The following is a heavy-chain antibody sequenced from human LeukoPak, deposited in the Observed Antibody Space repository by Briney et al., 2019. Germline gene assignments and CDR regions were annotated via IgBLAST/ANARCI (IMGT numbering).Heavy chain of an antibody. V-gene: IGHV3-23*01. CDR3: AKVSWKRIQLWDVDY. CDR2: IRGSDSST. Sequence: QAGGSLRLSCAVSGLSFSNYDMSWVRQAPGKGLEWVAAIRGSDSSTEYAGSVKGRFTISRDNSKNTLYVQMNSLRAEDTAVYYCAKVSWKRIQLWDVDYWGQGTLVTVSS. D-gene: IGHD5-18*01. CDR1: GLSFSNYD. J-gene: IGHJ4*02.